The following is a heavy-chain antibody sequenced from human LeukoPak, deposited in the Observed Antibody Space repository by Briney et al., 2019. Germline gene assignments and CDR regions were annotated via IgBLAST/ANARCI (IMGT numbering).Heavy chain of an antibody. D-gene: IGHD4-17*01. J-gene: IGHJ6*02. CDR1: GFTFSAYG. CDR3: AKSYAVTTHSYYGIDV. Sequence: GGSLRLSCAASGFTFSAYGMHWARQAPGKGLEWVAIISYDGREKYYADSVKGRFTISRNSSISTVHLQMNSLGLEDTAVYYCAKSYAVTTHSYYGIDVWGQGTTVTVSS. CDR2: ISYDGREK. V-gene: IGHV3-30*18.